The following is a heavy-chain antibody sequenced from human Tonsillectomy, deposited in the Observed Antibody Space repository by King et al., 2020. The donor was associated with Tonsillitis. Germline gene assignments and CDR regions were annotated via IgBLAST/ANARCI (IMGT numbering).Heavy chain of an antibody. CDR1: GFNIKSYS. CDR2: ISSTSSVI. Sequence: VQLVESGGGLVQPGGSLRLSCAASGFNIKSYSMNWVRQAPGKGLEWVSYISSTSSVIYQADSVKGRFTISRDNAKNLLYLQMDSPRDEDTAIYYCATGRGGSYSAFDIWGQGTLVTVSS. J-gene: IGHJ3*02. CDR3: ATGRGGSYSAFDI. D-gene: IGHD3-10*01. V-gene: IGHV3-48*02.